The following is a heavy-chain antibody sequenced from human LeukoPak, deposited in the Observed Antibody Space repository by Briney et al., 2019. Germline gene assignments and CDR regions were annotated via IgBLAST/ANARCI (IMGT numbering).Heavy chain of an antibody. V-gene: IGHV3-9*01. Sequence: PGGSLRLSCAASGFTFDDYAMHWVRQAPGKGLEWVSGISWNSGSIGYADSVKGRFTISRDNAKNSLYLQMNSLRAEDTAVYYCARGSCTGTSCYDYWGQGTLVTVSS. CDR2: ISWNSGSI. J-gene: IGHJ4*02. CDR1: GFTFDDYA. D-gene: IGHD2-2*01. CDR3: ARGSCTGTSCYDY.